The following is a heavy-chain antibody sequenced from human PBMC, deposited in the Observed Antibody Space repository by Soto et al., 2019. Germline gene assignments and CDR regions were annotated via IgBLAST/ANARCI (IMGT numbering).Heavy chain of an antibody. CDR3: ARDSYYDFWSGYSDAFDT. J-gene: IGHJ3*02. V-gene: IGHV3-74*01. D-gene: IGHD3-3*01. CDR2: INSDGSST. Sequence: GGSLRLSCAASGFTFSSYWMHWVRQAPGKGLVWVSRINSDGSSTSYADSVKGRFTISRDNAKNTLYLQMNSLRAEDTAVYYCARDSYYDFWSGYSDAFDTWGQGTMVTVSS. CDR1: GFTFSSYW.